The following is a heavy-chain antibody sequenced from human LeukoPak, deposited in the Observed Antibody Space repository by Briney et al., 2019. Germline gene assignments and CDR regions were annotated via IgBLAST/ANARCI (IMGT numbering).Heavy chain of an antibody. V-gene: IGHV1-18*01. J-gene: IGHJ6*03. CDR1: GYTFTSYG. CDR3: AREKGYCSSTSCYDEDDYYYYYYMDV. CDR2: ISAYNGNT. D-gene: IGHD2-2*01. Sequence: GASVKVSCKASGYTFTSYGISWVRQAPGQGLEWMGWISAYNGNTNYAQKLQGRVTMTTDTSTSTAYMELRSLRSDDTAVYYCAREKGYCSSTSCYDEDDYYYYYYMDVWGKGTTVTVSS.